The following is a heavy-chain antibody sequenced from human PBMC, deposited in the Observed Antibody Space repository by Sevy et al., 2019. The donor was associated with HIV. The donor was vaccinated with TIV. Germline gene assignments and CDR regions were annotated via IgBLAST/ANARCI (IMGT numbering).Heavy chain of an antibody. CDR1: GFTVSNNY. V-gene: IGHV3-53*01. D-gene: IGHD5-12*01. Sequence: GGSLKPFCTPSGFTVSNNYMSWVRQAPGKGLEWFPAIYAGGNTYYADSVKGRFTTSRDNSKNTVYLQMNSLRVEDTAVYYCARETLSGYNLWGQGTLVTVSS. J-gene: IGHJ4*02. CDR2: IYAGGNT. CDR3: ARETLSGYNL.